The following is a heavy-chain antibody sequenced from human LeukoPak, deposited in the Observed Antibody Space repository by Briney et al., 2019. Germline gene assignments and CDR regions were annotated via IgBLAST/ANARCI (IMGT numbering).Heavy chain of an antibody. CDR3: ARGGNDYDYYYYMDV. CDR1: GYTFTSYG. D-gene: IGHD1-1*01. CDR2: ISAYNGNT. J-gene: IGHJ6*03. Sequence: ASVKVSCKASGYTFTSYGISWVRQAPGQGLEWMGWISAYNGNTNYAQKLQGRVTLTTDTSTSTAYMELRSLRSDDSAVYYCARGGNDYDYYYYMDVWGKGTTVTVSS. V-gene: IGHV1-18*01.